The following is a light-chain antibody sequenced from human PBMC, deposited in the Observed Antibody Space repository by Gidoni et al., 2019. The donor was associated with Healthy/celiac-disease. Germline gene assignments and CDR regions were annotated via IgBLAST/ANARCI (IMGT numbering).Light chain of an antibody. V-gene: IGLV2-14*01. CDR1: SSDVGCYYD. Sequence: QSALTQPASVSGSPGPSITISCTGTSSDVGCYYDDSCYQQHPGKAPKLMIYEVSTPPSVISNRFSGSKSGNTASLTISGLHAEDEADYYCSSYTSSSTLVVFGGGTKLTVL. CDR3: SSYTSSSTLVV. CDR2: EVS. J-gene: IGLJ2*01.